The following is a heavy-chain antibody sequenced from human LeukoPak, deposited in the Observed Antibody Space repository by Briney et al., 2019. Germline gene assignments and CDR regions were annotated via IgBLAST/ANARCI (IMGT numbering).Heavy chain of an antibody. CDR2: IGSDNKP. V-gene: IGHV3-23*05. J-gene: IGHJ4*02. Sequence: GGSLRLSCAASGFTFSSYAMSWVRQAPGKGLEWVSSIGSDNKPHYSESVKGRFAISRDNSKSMLFLQLNSLRAEDTALYYCARNKDTVMTHWGQGTLVTVSS. CDR1: GFTFSSYA. D-gene: IGHD5-18*01. CDR3: ARNKDTVMTH.